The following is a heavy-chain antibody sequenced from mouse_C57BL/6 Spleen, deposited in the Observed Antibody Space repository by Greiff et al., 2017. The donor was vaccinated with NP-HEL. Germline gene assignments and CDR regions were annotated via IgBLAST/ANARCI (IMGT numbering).Heavy chain of an antibody. CDR3: ARRSYGYDYFDY. CDR1: GYTFTDYN. J-gene: IGHJ2*01. CDR2: INPNNGGT. Sequence: EVQLQQSGPELVKPGASVKMSCKASGYTFTDYNMHWVKQSHGKSLEWIGYINPNNGGTSYNQKFKGKATLTVNKSSSTAYMELRSLTSEDAAVYYCARRSYGYDYFDYWGQGTTLTVSS. V-gene: IGHV1-22*01. D-gene: IGHD2-2*01.